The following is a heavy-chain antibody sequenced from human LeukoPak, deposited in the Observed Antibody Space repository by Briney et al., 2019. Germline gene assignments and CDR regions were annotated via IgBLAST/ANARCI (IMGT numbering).Heavy chain of an antibody. D-gene: IGHD2-2*01. J-gene: IGHJ6*03. CDR3: ARTVFGSTSPTGYYYYMDV. CDR1: GGSVSGYY. V-gene: IGHV4-4*07. CDR2: ISTSGST. Sequence: SETLSLTCSVSGGSVSGYYWGWIRQPAGKGLEWIGRISTSGSTNYNPSLKSRVTISLDNSKNQFSLTLTSVTAADTAIYFCARTVFGSTSPTGYYYYMDVWGKGATVTVSS.